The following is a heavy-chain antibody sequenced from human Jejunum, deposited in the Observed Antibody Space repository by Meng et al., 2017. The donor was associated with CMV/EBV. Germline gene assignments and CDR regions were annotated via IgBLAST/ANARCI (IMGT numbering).Heavy chain of an antibody. V-gene: IGHV3-15*07. CDR3: TTGWTQYFDF. Sequence: SCFASGFTLINARMNWVRQAPGKGLEWVARIRSQTAGGTTEYHASVKGRFTVSSDDSKYTVYLQMNSLKIDDTAVYYCTTGWTQYFDFWGQGALVTVSS. D-gene: IGHD3/OR15-3a*01. J-gene: IGHJ4*02. CDR2: IRSQTAGGTT. CDR1: GFTLINAR.